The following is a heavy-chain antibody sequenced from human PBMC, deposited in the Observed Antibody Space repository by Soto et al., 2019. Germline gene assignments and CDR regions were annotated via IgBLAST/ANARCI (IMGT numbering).Heavy chain of an antibody. CDR1: GDSIGSGDFY. V-gene: IGHV4-30-4*01. Sequence: SETLSLTCAVSGDSIGSGDFYWTWIRQSPGKGLEYIGYIYKSGRTYYNPSLKSRPIISLATSKSQFFLSLSSVTAADTAVYYCARSLSASSGWFDPWGQGPLGTSPQ. D-gene: IGHD6-6*01. CDR3: ARSLSASSGWFDP. J-gene: IGHJ5*02. CDR2: IYKSGRT.